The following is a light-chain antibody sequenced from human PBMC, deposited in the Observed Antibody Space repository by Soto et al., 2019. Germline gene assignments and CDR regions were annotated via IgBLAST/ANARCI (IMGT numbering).Light chain of an antibody. CDR1: QSVSTY. Sequence: PGERATLSCRASQSVSTYLAWYQQKPGQAPRLLIYGASDTATGITARFSGSGSGTDFTLTIRSLEPEDFAVYYCQQRSDWPPFSCGPGTKVDIK. CDR3: QQRSDWPPFS. J-gene: IGKJ3*01. CDR2: GAS. V-gene: IGKV3-11*01.